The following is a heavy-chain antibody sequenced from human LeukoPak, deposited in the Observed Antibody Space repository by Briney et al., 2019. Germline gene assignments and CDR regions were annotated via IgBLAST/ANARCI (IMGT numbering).Heavy chain of an antibody. D-gene: IGHD6-13*01. CDR1: GGSLSSGSYY. CDR2: IYTSGST. V-gene: IGHV4-61*02. CDR3: ARVKTGYSSSLRRAGFDY. J-gene: IGHJ4*02. Sequence: PSETLSLTCTVSGGSLSSGSYYWSWLRQPAGKGLEWIGRIYTSGSTNYNPSLKSRVTISVDTSKNQFSLKLSSVTAADTAVYYCARVKTGYSSSLRRAGFDYWGQGTLVTVSS.